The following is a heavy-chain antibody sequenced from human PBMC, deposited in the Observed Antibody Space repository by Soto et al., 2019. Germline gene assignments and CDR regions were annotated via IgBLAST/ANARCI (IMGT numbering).Heavy chain of an antibody. CDR1: GFTFSDYS. CDR2: IKQDGGEE. CDR3: ARVYFESRGPTKYRAFDF. D-gene: IGHD3-22*01. Sequence: GGSLRLSCAASGFTFSDYSMSWVRQSPGKGLEGVANIKQDGGEEDYLDSVKGRLTISRDNAKNSLYLQMNSLRAEDTAVYYCARVYFESRGPTKYRAFDFWGQGTMVTVPS. V-gene: IGHV3-7*01. J-gene: IGHJ3*01.